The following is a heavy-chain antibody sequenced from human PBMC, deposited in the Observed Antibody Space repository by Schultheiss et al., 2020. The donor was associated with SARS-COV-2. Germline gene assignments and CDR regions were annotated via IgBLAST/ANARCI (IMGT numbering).Heavy chain of an antibody. V-gene: IGHV4-61*08. J-gene: IGHJ5*02. CDR2: IYHSGST. D-gene: IGHD6-19*01. Sequence: SQTLSLTCPVSGGSISSGGYYWSWIRQHPGKGLEWIGSIYHSGSTNYNPSLKSRVTISVDTSKNQFSLKLSSVTAADTAVYYCARFGSGWYDNWFDPWGQGTLVTVSS. CDR1: GGSISSGGYY. CDR3: ARFGSGWYDNWFDP.